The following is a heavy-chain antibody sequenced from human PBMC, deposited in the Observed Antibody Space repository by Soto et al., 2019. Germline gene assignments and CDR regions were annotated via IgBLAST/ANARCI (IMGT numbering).Heavy chain of an antibody. CDR3: ARSIAFGYAMDA. V-gene: IGHV3-64*01. J-gene: IGHJ6*04. CDR1: GFTFSSYA. CDR2: ITSNGGNT. Sequence: EVQLVESGGGLVQPGGSLRLSCAASGFTFSSYAMHWVRQAPGKGLECVSAITSNGGNTDYASSVKGRFTISRDNSKNTLNLKMGSLRAEEMAVYYCARSIAFGYAMDAWGKGTTVTVSS. D-gene: IGHD3-3*02.